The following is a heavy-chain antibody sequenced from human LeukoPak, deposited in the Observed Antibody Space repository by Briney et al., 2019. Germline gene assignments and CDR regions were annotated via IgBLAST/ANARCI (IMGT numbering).Heavy chain of an antibody. J-gene: IGHJ6*03. V-gene: IGHV1-69*05. D-gene: IGHD2-2*01. CDR1: GGTFSSYA. CDR3: ARAPGVPAARNYYYMDV. Sequence: SVKVSCKASGGTFSSYAISWVRQAPGQGLEWMGGIIPIFGTANYAQKFQGRVTITTDESTSTAYMELSSLRSEDTAVYYCARAPGVPAARNYYYMDVWGKGTTVTVSS. CDR2: IIPIFGTA.